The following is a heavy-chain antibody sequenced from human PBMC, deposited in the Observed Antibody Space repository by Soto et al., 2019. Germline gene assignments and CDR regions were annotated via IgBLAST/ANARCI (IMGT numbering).Heavy chain of an antibody. CDR3: ARGGYDYIWGSYRDKFDY. CDR1: GWSCSGYC. CDR2: INHSGST. D-gene: IGHD3-16*02. J-gene: IGHJ4*02. V-gene: IGHV4-34*01. Sequence: PSETLSLTCAVYGWSCSGYCWSWIRQPPGKGLEWIGEINHSGSTNYNPSLKSRVTISVDTSKNQFSLKLSSVTAADTAVYYCARGGYDYIWGSYRDKFDYWGQGTLVTVSS.